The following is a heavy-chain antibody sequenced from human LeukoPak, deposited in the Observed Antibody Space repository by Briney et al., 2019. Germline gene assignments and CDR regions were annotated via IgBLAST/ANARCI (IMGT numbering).Heavy chain of an antibody. CDR1: GFTFSSYA. J-gene: IGHJ4*02. D-gene: IGHD3-3*01. V-gene: IGHV3-30-3*01. CDR3: SRDPGFWEWLFDY. Sequence: GGSLRLSCAASGFTFSSYAMHWVRQAPANGLEWAGVISYDGSNKYYADSVKGRFTISRDNSKNTLYLQMNSLRAEDAAVYYCSRDPGFWEWLFDYWGQGTLVTVSS. CDR2: ISYDGSNK.